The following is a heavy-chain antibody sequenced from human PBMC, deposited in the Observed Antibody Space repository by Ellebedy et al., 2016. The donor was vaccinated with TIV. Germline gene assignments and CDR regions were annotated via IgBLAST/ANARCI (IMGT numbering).Heavy chain of an antibody. Sequence: GESLKISCVASGFTFSGYAMSWVRQAPGKGLEWVSGINNGGRTTSYADSVKGRFTISRDNSRSTLYLQMNSLRAEDSAVYYCAKEMVFGDGKWEIDVWGQGTTVTVSS. CDR2: INNGGRTT. J-gene: IGHJ6*02. V-gene: IGHV3-23*01. CDR3: AKEMVFGDGKWEIDV. CDR1: GFTFSGYA. D-gene: IGHD1-26*01.